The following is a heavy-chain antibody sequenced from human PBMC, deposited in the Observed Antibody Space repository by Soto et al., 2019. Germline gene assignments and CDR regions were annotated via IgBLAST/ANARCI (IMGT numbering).Heavy chain of an antibody. CDR1: GLMFRGYG. CDR2: ISNNGGST. V-gene: IGHV3-64D*08. D-gene: IGHD3-3*01. J-gene: IGHJ4*02. CDR3: VIPLSDFWGGYDK. Sequence: GGSLRLSCSASGLMFRGYGMHWVRQAPGKGLEYVSAISNNGGSTYYADSVKGRFTISRDNSKNTLYLQMSSLRTEDTAVYYCVIPLSDFWGGYDKWGQGTPVTVSS.